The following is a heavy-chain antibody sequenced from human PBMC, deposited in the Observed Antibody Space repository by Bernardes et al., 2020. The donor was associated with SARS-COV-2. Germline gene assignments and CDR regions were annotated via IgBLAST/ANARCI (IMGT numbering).Heavy chain of an antibody. CDR1: GGSISSYY. V-gene: IGHV4-59*01. J-gene: IGHJ5*02. D-gene: IGHD5-18*01. CDR3: ARDSLSGYGRGWFDP. CDR2: IYYSGRT. Sequence: TLSLTFTVSGGSISSYYWSWIRQPPGKGLEWIGYIYYSGRTNYNPSLKSRVTISVDTSKNQFSLKLSSVTAADTAVYYCARDSLSGYGRGWFDPWGQGTLVTVSS.